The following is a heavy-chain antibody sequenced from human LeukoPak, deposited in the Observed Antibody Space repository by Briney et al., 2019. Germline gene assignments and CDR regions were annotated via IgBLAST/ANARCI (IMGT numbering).Heavy chain of an antibody. CDR3: ARDAEYSSSRRDFDY. CDR1: GFTFSSYS. Sequence: GSLRLSCAASGFTFSSYSMNWVRKAPGKGLEWVSYISSSSSTIYYADSVKGRFTISRDNAKNSLYLQMNSLRAEDTAVYYCARDAEYSSSRRDFDYWGQGTLATVSS. D-gene: IGHD6-13*01. CDR2: ISSSSSTI. J-gene: IGHJ4*02. V-gene: IGHV3-48*04.